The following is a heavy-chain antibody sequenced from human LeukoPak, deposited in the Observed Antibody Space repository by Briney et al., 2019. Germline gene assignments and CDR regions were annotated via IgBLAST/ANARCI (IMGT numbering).Heavy chain of an antibody. V-gene: IGHV1-8*01. CDR2: XXPNSGNT. D-gene: IGHD6-13*01. CDR3: ARGGFEDSSSWWYYYYYGMDV. Sequence: XAXGQGLEXMGWXXPNSGNTGYAQKFQGRVTMTRNTSISTAYMELSSLRSEDTAVYYCARGGFEDSSSWWYYYYYGMDVWGQGTTVTVSS. J-gene: IGHJ6*02.